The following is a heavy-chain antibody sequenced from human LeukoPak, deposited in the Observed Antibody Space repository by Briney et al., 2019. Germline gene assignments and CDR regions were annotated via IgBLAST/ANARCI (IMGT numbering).Heavy chain of an antibody. CDR1: GYIFTHYY. J-gene: IGHJ5*02. CDR2: INPNSGGT. V-gene: IGHV1-2*02. Sequence: ASMKVSCKTSGYIFTHYYLHWVRQAPGQRPEWMGWINPNSGGTNYAQKFQGRVTMTRDTSISTAYMELSRLRSDDTAVYYCARGRGEQQLVLWFDPWGQGTLVTVSS. D-gene: IGHD6-13*01. CDR3: ARGRGEQQLVLWFDP.